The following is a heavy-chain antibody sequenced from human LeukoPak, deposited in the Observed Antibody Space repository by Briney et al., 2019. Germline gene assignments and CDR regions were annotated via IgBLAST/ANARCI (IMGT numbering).Heavy chain of an antibody. Sequence: GGSLRLSCAASGFTFSSYAMTWVRQAPGKGLEWVSGITRSGGSTYSADSVKGRFTISRDNPKNTLYLQMDSLRAEDTAIYYCAKCKRERWLQLSPFDYWGHGTLVTVSS. D-gene: IGHD5-24*01. CDR2: ITRSGGST. CDR3: AKCKRERWLQLSPFDY. J-gene: IGHJ4*01. V-gene: IGHV3-23*01. CDR1: GFTFSSYA.